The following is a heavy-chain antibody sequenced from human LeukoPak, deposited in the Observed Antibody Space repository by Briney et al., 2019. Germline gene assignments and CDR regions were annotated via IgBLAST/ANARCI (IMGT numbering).Heavy chain of an antibody. CDR1: GFTFSTYS. V-gene: IGHV3-23*01. CDR2: ISGNSGGTT. Sequence: GGSLRLSCAASGFTFSTYSMNWVRQAPGKGPEWVSLISGNSGGTTYYADSVRGRFTISRDTSKNTLYLQMNGLRAEDTAVYYCALYYDTNSNKYRLHSWGQGTLVTVSS. CDR3: ALYYDTNSNKYRLHS. D-gene: IGHD3-22*01. J-gene: IGHJ4*02.